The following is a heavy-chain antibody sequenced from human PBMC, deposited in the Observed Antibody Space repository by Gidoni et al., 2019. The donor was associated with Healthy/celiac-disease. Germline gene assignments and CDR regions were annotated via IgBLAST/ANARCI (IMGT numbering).Heavy chain of an antibody. CDR3: ARGSSWYGSGAFDI. CDR1: GGSISSSSYY. D-gene: IGHD6-13*01. V-gene: IGHV4-39*01. CDR2: IYYSGST. Sequence: QLQLQESGPGLVKPSETLSLTCTVSGGSISSSSYYWGWIRQPPGKGLEWIGSIYYSGSTYYNPSLKSRVTISVDTSKNQFSLKLSSVTAADTAVYYCARGSSWYGSGAFDIWGQGTMVTVSS. J-gene: IGHJ3*02.